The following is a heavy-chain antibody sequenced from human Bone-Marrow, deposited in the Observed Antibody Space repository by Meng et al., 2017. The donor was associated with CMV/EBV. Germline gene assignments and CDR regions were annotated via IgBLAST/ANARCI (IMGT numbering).Heavy chain of an antibody. CDR2: ISGSGGST. J-gene: IGHJ4*02. CDR1: GFSFNNYA. Sequence: GESLKISCAASGFSFNNYAMTWVRQAPGKGLEWVSSISGSGGSTYYADSVKGRFTISRDNSRNTVFVQMNSLRAEDTAVYYCAKGGYGSDKGLDYWGQGTMVTVSS. D-gene: IGHD3-10*01. V-gene: IGHV3-23*01. CDR3: AKGGYGSDKGLDY.